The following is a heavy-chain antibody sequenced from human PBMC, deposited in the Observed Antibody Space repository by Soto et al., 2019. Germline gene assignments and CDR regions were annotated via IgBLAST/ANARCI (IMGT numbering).Heavy chain of an antibody. J-gene: IGHJ5*02. Sequence: QVRLVQSGAEVKRPGASVKVSCKTYGYSFTVYGISWVRQAPGQGLEWMGWMSTYTGDTNYARKFRGRVTMTTDISASTASMELRSLTSADPAVYYCARDPGGATGFDPWGQGTPVIVST. CDR3: ARDPGGATGFDP. CDR1: GYSFTVYG. D-gene: IGHD3-10*01. V-gene: IGHV1-18*01. CDR2: MSTYTGDT.